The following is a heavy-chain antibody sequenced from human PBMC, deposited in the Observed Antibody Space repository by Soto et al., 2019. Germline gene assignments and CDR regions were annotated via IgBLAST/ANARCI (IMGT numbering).Heavy chain of an antibody. Sequence: PSETLSLTCTVSGGSISSYYWSWIRQPPGKGLEWIRYIYYSGSTNYNPSLKSRVTISVDTSKNQFSLKLSSVTAADTAVYYCLRRPAAMVDWFVPWGQGTLVTGSS. CDR3: LRRPAAMVDWFVP. V-gene: IGHV4-59*08. D-gene: IGHD2-2*01. J-gene: IGHJ5*02. CDR2: IYYSGST. CDR1: GGSISSYY.